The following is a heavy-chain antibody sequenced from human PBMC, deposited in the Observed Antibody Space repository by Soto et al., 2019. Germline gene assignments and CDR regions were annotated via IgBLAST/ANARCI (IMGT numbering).Heavy chain of an antibody. Sequence: SVKVSCKASGFTFTSSAVQWVRQARGQRLEWIGWIVVGSGNTNYAQKFQERVTITRDMSTSTAYMELSSLRSEDTAVYYCAAVSPRYSGYDFNFGYWGQGTLVTVSS. J-gene: IGHJ4*02. V-gene: IGHV1-58*01. CDR1: GFTFTSSA. CDR2: IVVGSGNT. CDR3: AAVSPRYSGYDFNFGY. D-gene: IGHD5-12*01.